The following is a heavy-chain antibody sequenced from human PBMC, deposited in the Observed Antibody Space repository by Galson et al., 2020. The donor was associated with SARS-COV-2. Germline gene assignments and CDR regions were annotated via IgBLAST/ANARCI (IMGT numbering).Heavy chain of an antibody. CDR2: IYYSGST. D-gene: IGHD6-13*01. J-gene: IGHJ5*02. CDR3: ARQLRPPYSSKLFDP. Sequence: SETLSLTCTVSGGSISSSSYYWGWIRQPPGKGLEWIGSIYYSGSTYYNPSLKSRVTISVDTSKNQFSLKLSSVTAADTAVYYCARQLRPPYSSKLFDPWGQGTLVTVSS. V-gene: IGHV4-39*01. CDR1: GGSISSSSYY.